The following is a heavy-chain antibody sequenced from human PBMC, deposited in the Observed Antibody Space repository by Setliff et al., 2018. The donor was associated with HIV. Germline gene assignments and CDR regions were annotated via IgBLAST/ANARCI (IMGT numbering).Heavy chain of an antibody. D-gene: IGHD3-3*01. CDR3: ATSTSRFFWNGFYQGGFGSRNSHSFEN. Sequence: ASLKVSCKVSGYTFTAYYMHWVRQAPGQGLQWMGWMHPNSGATKYAQKFRDRVTLTGDTSISTASMELSSLKSDDTAMYYCATSTSRFFWNGFYQGGFGSRNSHSFENWGQGTLVTVSS. J-gene: IGHJ4*02. V-gene: IGHV1-2*02. CDR2: MHPNSGAT. CDR1: GYTFTAYY.